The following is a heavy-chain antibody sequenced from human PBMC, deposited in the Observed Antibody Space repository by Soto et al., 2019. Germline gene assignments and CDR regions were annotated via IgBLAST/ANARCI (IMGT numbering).Heavy chain of an antibody. J-gene: IGHJ6*02. CDR3: ARGGYSSGWANYYYYGMDV. CDR2: IIPIFGTA. CDR1: GGTFSSYA. D-gene: IGHD6-19*01. Sequence: QVQLVQSGAEVKKPGSSVKVSCKASGGTFSSYAISWVRQAPGQGLDWMGGIIPIFGTANYAQKFQGRVTITADKSTSTAYMELSSLRSEDTAVYYCARGGYSSGWANYYYYGMDVWGQGTTVTVSS. V-gene: IGHV1-69*06.